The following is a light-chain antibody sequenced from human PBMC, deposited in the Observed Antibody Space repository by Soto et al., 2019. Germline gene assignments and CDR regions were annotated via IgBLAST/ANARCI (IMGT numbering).Light chain of an antibody. CDR3: SSFTGTTSLGV. CDR1: SSDIGGYDY. CDR2: EVN. V-gene: IGLV2-14*03. Sequence: QSVLTQPPSASGSPGQSVTISCTGTSSDIGGYDYVSWYQQHPGKAPKLIIFEVNNRPSGISFRFSGSKSGNTASLTISGLQAGDEADYYCSSFTGTTSLGVFGGGTKVTVL. J-gene: IGLJ3*02.